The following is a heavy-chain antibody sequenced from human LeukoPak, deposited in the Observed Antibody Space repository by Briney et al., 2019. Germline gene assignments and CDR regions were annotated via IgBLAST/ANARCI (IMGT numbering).Heavy chain of an antibody. CDR1: GFTFSSYA. J-gene: IGHJ6*02. CDR2: ISYDGSNK. CDR3: ARAASGESALLSRGNYYYYGMDV. V-gene: IGHV3-30-3*01. D-gene: IGHD1-14*01. Sequence: GGSLRLSCAASGFTFSSYAMHWVRQAPGKGLEWVAVISYDGSNKYYADSVKGRFTISRDNSKNTLCLQMNSLRAEDTAVYYCARAASGESALLSRGNYYYYGMDVWGQGTTVTVSS.